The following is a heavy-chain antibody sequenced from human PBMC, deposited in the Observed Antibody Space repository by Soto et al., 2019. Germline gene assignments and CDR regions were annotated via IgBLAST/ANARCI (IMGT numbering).Heavy chain of an antibody. D-gene: IGHD3-3*01. Sequence: ASGKVSCKASGYTFTSYGISWVRQAPGQGLEWMGWISAYNGNTNYAQKLQGRVTMTTDTSTSTAYMELRSLRSDDTAVYYCARDADFWSGYRNAAYWGQGTLVTVSS. J-gene: IGHJ4*02. V-gene: IGHV1-18*01. CDR2: ISAYNGNT. CDR1: GYTFTSYG. CDR3: ARDADFWSGYRNAAY.